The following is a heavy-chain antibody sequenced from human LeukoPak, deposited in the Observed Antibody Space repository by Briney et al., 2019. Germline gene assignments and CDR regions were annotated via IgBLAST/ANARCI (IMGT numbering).Heavy chain of an antibody. Sequence: ASVKVSCKASGYTFTGYYMHWVRQAPGQGLEWMGWTNPNSGGTNYAQKFQGRVTMTRDTSISTAYMELSRLRSDDTAVYYCARVPGLLWFGELSKYYFDYWGQGTLVTVSS. D-gene: IGHD3-10*01. J-gene: IGHJ4*02. V-gene: IGHV1-2*02. CDR1: GYTFTGYY. CDR2: TNPNSGGT. CDR3: ARVPGLLWFGELSKYYFDY.